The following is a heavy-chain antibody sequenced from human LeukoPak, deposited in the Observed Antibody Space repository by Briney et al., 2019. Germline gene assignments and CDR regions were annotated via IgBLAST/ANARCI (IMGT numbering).Heavy chain of an antibody. CDR2: ISWNSDNI. CDR3: AKGFTTTVTTNFDY. J-gene: IGHJ4*02. D-gene: IGHD4-17*01. Sequence: GRSLRLSCAASGFTFDDYGMNWVRQAPGKGLEWVSGISWNSDNIGYADSVKGRFTISRDNAKKSLYLQMNSLRVEDTALYYCAKGFTTTVTTNFDYWGQGTLVTVSS. V-gene: IGHV3-9*01. CDR1: GFTFDDYG.